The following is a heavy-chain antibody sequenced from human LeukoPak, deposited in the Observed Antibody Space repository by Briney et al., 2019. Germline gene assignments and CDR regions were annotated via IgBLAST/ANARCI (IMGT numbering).Heavy chain of an antibody. J-gene: IGHJ6*03. Sequence: GGSLRLSCAASGFTFSSYSMNWVRQAPGKGLEWVSSISGSSSYIYYADSVKGRFTISRDNAKNSLYLQMNSLRAEDTAVYYCARDRPRIVVAPAAMDYYYYYMDVWGKGTTVTVSS. V-gene: IGHV3-21*01. CDR1: GFTFSSYS. D-gene: IGHD2-2*01. CDR3: ARDRPRIVVAPAAMDYYYYYMDV. CDR2: ISGSSSYI.